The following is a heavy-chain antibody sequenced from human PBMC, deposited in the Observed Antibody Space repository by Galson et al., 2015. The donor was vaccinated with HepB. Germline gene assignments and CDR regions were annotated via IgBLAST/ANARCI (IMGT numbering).Heavy chain of an antibody. CDR1: GFTFTSSA. D-gene: IGHD2-8*01. CDR2: IVVCSGNT. V-gene: IGHV1-58*02. J-gene: IGHJ2*01. Sequence: SVKVSCKASGFTFTSSAMQWVRQARGQRLEWIGWIVVCSGNTNYAQKFQERVTITTDTSTSTAYMELSSLRSEDTAVYYCAAGPHLMTKGSFWYFDLWGRGTLVTVSS. CDR3: AAGPHLMTKGSFWYFDL.